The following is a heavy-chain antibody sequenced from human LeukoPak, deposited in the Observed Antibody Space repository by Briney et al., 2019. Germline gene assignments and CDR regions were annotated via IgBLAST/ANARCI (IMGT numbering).Heavy chain of an antibody. V-gene: IGHV3-74*01. CDR2: ISNDGTST. Sequence: GGSLRLSCAASGVTFSSHSMHWVRRASGKGLVWVSGISNDGTSTTYADSVKGRFTISRDNAKNTLYLQMHSLRAEDTAVYSCARGWFGPDSCGQGTLVTVSS. CDR1: GVTFSSHS. J-gene: IGHJ5*01. CDR3: ARGWFGPDS. D-gene: IGHD3-10*01.